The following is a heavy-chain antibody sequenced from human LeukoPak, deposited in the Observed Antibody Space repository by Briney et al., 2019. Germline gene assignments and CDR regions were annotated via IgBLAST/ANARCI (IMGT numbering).Heavy chain of an antibody. J-gene: IGHJ4*02. D-gene: IGHD2-2*01. CDR3: ARSSWGTYYFDY. Sequence: SETLSLTCTVSGGSINSYYWSWIRQPPGKGLEWIGYIYNYGSTNYNPSLKSRVTISVDTSKNQFSLKLSSVTAADTAVYYCARSSWGTYYFDYWGQGTLVTVSS. V-gene: IGHV4-59*08. CDR1: GGSINSYY. CDR2: IYNYGST.